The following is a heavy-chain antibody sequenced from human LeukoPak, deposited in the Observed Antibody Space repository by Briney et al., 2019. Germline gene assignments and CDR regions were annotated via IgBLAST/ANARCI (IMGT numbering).Heavy chain of an antibody. Sequence: GGSLSLSCAVSGFTFSDYWMNWVRQAPGKGLEWVASIRQDGGEKSYVDSVKGRFTISRDNTKRSLYLQMSSLRAEDTAVYYCARDGTAAGLYFDLWGQGTLVTVSS. CDR3: ARDGTAAGLYFDL. V-gene: IGHV3-7*01. CDR2: IRQDGGEK. D-gene: IGHD6-13*01. CDR1: GFTFSDYW. J-gene: IGHJ4*01.